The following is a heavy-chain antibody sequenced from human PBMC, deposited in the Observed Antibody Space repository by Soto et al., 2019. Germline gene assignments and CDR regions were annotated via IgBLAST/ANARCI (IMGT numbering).Heavy chain of an antibody. D-gene: IGHD3-9*01. J-gene: IGHJ6*02. Sequence: PGGSLRLSCAASGFTFSSYSMNWVRQAPGKGLEWVSYISSSSSSTIYYADSVKGRFTISRDNAKNSLYLQMNSLRDEDTAVYYCARANFDLHYYYYYGMDVWGQGTTVTVSS. CDR2: ISSSSSSTI. CDR3: ARANFDLHYYYYYGMDV. V-gene: IGHV3-48*02. CDR1: GFTFSSYS.